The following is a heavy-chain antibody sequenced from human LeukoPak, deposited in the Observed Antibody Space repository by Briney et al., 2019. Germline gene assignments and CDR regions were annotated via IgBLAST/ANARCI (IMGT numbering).Heavy chain of an antibody. V-gene: IGHV1-69*01. Sequence: ASVKVSCKASGGTFSSYAISWVRQAPGQGLEWMGGIIPIFGTANYAQKLQGRVTITADESTSTAYMELSSLRSEDTAVYYCASADGLGYYDSSGYYGTYYFDYWGQGTLVTVSS. D-gene: IGHD3-22*01. J-gene: IGHJ4*02. CDR2: IIPIFGTA. CDR3: ASADGLGYYDSSGYYGTYYFDY. CDR1: GGTFSSYA.